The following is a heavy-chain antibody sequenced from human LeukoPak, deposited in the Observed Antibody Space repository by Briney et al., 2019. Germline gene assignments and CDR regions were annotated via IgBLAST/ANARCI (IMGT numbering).Heavy chain of an antibody. CDR1: GFTFNTYA. CDR2: IWPDGSNT. CDR3: ARDPYGSLDY. V-gene: IGHV3-33*08. D-gene: IGHD1-26*01. Sequence: GGSLRLSCAASGFTFNTYAMSWVRQAPGKGLEWVAVIWPDGSNTNYADSVKGRFTISRDNSKDTLSLQMNSLRAEDTAVYYCARDPYGSLDYWGQGTLVTVSS. J-gene: IGHJ4*02.